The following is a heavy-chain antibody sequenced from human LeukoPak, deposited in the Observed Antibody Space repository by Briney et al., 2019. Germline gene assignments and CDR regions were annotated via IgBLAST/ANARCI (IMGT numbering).Heavy chain of an antibody. V-gene: IGHV1-8*01. J-gene: IGHJ3*02. CDR1: GYTFTSYD. D-gene: IGHD2/OR15-2a*01. CDR3: ARRIVDPRGAAFDI. Sequence: ASVKVSCKASGYTFTSYDTNWVRQATGQGLEWMGWMNPNSGNTGYAQKFQGRVTMTRNTSISTAYMELSSLRSEDTAVYYCARRIVDPRGAAFDIWGQGTMVTVSS. CDR2: MNPNSGNT.